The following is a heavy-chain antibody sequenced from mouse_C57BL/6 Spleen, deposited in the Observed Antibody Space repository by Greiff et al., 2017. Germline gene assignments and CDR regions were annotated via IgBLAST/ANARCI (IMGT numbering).Heavy chain of an antibody. V-gene: IGHV2-5*01. CDR2: LWRGGST. D-gene: IGHD1-1*01. Sequence: VKLMESGPGLVQPSQSLSITCTVSGFSLTSYGVNWVRQSPGKGLEWLGVLWRGGSTDYNAAFMSRLSITKDNSKSQVFFKMNSLQADDTAIYYCAKTPYYYGSQYYYAMDYWGQGTSVTVSS. J-gene: IGHJ4*01. CDR1: GFSLTSYG. CDR3: AKTPYYYGSQYYYAMDY.